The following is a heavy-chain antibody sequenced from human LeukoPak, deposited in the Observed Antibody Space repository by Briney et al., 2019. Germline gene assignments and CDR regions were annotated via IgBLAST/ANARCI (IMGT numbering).Heavy chain of an antibody. CDR3: ARHRIQLWPDTYYYYYYMDV. V-gene: IGHV4-39*01. J-gene: IGHJ6*03. CDR1: GGSISSSSYY. CDR2: IYYSGST. D-gene: IGHD5-18*01. Sequence: SGTLSLTCTVSGGSISSSSYYWGWIRQPPGKGLEWIGSIYYSGSTYYNPSLKSRVTISVDTSKNQFSPKLSSVTAADTAVYYCARHRIQLWPDTYYYYYYMDVWGKGTTVTISS.